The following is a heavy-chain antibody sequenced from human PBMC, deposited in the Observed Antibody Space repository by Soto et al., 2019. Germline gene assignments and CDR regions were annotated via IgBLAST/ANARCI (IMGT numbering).Heavy chain of an antibody. CDR2: ISAYNGNI. D-gene: IGHD5-18*01. CDR3: ARAVWLRTYYYYYGMDV. V-gene: IGHV1-18*01. J-gene: IGHJ6*02. CDR1: GYTFTSYG. Sequence: QVQLVQSGAEVKKPGASVKVSCKASGYTFTSYGISWVRQAPGQGLEWMGWISAYNGNINYAQKLQGRVTMTTDTSTSTAYMELRSLRSDDTAVYYCARAVWLRTYYYYYGMDVWGQGTTVTVSS.